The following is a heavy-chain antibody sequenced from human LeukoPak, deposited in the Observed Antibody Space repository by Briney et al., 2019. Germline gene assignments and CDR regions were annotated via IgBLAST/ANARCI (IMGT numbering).Heavy chain of an antibody. CDR1: GFTFSSYS. CDR3: ARDVAAAGPPQFFDY. V-gene: IGHV3-21*01. J-gene: IGHJ4*02. Sequence: PGGSLRLSCAASGFTFSSYSMNWVRQAPGKGLEWVSSISSSSSYIYYADSVKGRFTISRDNAKNSLYLQMNSLRAEDTAVYYCARDVAAAGPPQFFDYWGQGTLVTVSS. D-gene: IGHD6-13*01. CDR2: ISSSSSYI.